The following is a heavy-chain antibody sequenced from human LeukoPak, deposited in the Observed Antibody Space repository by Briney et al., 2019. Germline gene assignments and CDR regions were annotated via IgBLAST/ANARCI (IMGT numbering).Heavy chain of an antibody. CDR3: AREAGIAAAGRKFDP. CDR1: GGSISSYY. CDR2: IYTSGST. V-gene: IGHV4-4*07. Sequence: SETLSLTCTVSGGSISSYYWIWIRQPAGKGLEWIGRIYTSGSTNYNPSLKSRVTMSVDTSKNQFSLKLSSVTAADTAVYYCAREAGIAAAGRKFDPWGQGTLVTVSS. D-gene: IGHD6-13*01. J-gene: IGHJ5*02.